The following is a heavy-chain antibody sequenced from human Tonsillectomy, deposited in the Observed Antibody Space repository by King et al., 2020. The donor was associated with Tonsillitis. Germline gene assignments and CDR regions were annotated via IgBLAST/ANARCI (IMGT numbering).Heavy chain of an antibody. V-gene: IGHV4-39*01. D-gene: IGHD5-24*01. CDR3: ARHGMATNWGHYFDY. J-gene: IGHJ4*02. Sequence: QLQESGPGLVKASETLSLTCTVSGGSISSGTYYWGWIRQPPGKGLECIGSLSYRWSTYYNPSLKSRVTISVDTSKNQFSLELTSVTAADTAVYYCARHGMATNWGHYFDYWGQGTLVTVSS. CDR2: LSYRWST. CDR1: GGSISSGTYY.